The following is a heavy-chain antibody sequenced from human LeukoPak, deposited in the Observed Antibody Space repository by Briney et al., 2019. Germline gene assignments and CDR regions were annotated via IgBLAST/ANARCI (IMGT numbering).Heavy chain of an antibody. CDR1: GGTFSSYA. V-gene: IGHV1-69*13. Sequence: ASVKVSCKASGGTFSSYAISWVRQAPGQGLEWMGGIIPIFGTANYAQKFQGRVTITADESTSTAYTELSSLRSEDTAVYYCTRGGYCSSTSCYGGDYWGQGTLVTVSS. D-gene: IGHD2-2*01. J-gene: IGHJ4*02. CDR2: IIPIFGTA. CDR3: TRGGYCSSTSCYGGDY.